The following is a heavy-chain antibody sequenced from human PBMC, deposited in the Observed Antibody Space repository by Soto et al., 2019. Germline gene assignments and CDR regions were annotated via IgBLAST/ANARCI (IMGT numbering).Heavy chain of an antibody. Sequence: EVQLVESGGGLVQPGGSLRLSCAASGFTFSSYSMNWVRQAPGKGLEWVSYISSSSSTIYYADSVKGRFTISRDNAKNSLYLQMNSLRAEDTAVYYCARAGGWVLPPGWGQGTLVTVSS. CDR1: GFTFSSYS. CDR2: ISSSSSTI. D-gene: IGHD6-19*01. V-gene: IGHV3-48*01. CDR3: ARAGGWVLPPG. J-gene: IGHJ4*02.